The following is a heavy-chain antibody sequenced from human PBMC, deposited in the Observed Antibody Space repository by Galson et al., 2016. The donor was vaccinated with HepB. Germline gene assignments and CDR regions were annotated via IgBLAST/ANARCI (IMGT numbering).Heavy chain of an antibody. Sequence: SLRLSCAASGFTFSNYAMSWVRQAPGKGLEWVAVISDDGSSKYYVPSVKGRFSISRDNSKDMLYLQMDSLRPEDTAVYYCAKSRHATPIDFIFNRWGQGTLVTVSS. J-gene: IGHJ5*02. D-gene: IGHD2-21*02. CDR2: ISDDGSSK. CDR1: GFTFSNYA. V-gene: IGHV3-30*18. CDR3: AKSRHATPIDFIFNR.